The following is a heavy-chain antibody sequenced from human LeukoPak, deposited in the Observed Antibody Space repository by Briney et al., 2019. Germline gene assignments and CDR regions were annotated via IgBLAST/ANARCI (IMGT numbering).Heavy chain of an antibody. CDR3: ARGEPGAFDI. J-gene: IGHJ3*02. Sequence: PSETLSLTCTVSGGSISSSSYYWGWIRQPPGKGLEWIGSIYYSGSTYYNPSLKSRVTMSVDTSKNQFSLKLSSVTAADTAVYYCARGEPGAFDIWGQGTMVTVSS. CDR1: GGSISSSSYY. CDR2: IYYSGST. D-gene: IGHD1-14*01. V-gene: IGHV4-39*07.